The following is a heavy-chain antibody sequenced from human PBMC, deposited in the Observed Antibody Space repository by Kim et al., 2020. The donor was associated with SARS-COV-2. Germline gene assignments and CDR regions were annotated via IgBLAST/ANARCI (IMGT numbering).Heavy chain of an antibody. D-gene: IGHD1-7*01. V-gene: IGHV4-39*07. CDR3: AREGMENWNYNY. J-gene: IGHJ4*02. Sequence: YYNPSLKSRVTISVDTSKNQFSLKLSSVTAADTAVYYCAREGMENWNYNYWGQGTLVTVSS.